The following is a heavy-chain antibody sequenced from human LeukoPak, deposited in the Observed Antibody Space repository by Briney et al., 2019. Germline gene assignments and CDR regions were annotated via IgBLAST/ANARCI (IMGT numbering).Heavy chain of an antibody. CDR1: GGSISSNNW. CDR3: ARHSNVVGATWRYYYMDV. Sequence: SETLSLTCVVSGGSISSNNWWNWVRQPPGKGLEWIGEIYHSGSTNYNASLKSRVTISVDKTKNQLSLKLTSVTAADTAVYYCARHSNVVGATWRYYYMDVWGKGTTVTISS. CDR2: IYHSGST. J-gene: IGHJ6*03. D-gene: IGHD1-26*01. V-gene: IGHV4-4*02.